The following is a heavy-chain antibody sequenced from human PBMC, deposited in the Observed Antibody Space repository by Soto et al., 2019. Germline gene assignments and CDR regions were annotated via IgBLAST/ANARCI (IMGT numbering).Heavy chain of an antibody. CDR3: ARGGGRSGSGDV. J-gene: IGHJ6*02. CDR1: GGSFSGHF. V-gene: IGHV4-34*01. D-gene: IGHD6-19*01. Sequence: QVQLQEWGAGLVKPSETLSLTCAVYGGSFSGHFWNWIRQPPGKGLEWIGEINESGRTNYNPSLKSRVAISVDTSKNQFSLKLASVTAADTAIYYCARGGGRSGSGDVWGLGTTVTVS. CDR2: INESGRT.